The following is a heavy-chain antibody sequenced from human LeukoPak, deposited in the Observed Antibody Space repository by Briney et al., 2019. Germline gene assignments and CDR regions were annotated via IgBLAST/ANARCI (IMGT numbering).Heavy chain of an antibody. CDR2: IYTSGST. Sequence: SETLSLTCTVSGGSISSGSYYWRWIRQPAGKGLEWIGRIYTSGSTNYNPSLKSRVTISVDTSKNQFSLKLSSVTAADTAVYYCARVGNTAIPNWGQGTLVTVSS. CDR1: GGSISSGSYY. CDR3: ARVGNTAIPN. J-gene: IGHJ4*02. D-gene: IGHD5-18*01. V-gene: IGHV4-61*02.